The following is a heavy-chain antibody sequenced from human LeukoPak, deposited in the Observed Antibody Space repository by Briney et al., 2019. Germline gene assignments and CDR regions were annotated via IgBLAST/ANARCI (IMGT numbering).Heavy chain of an antibody. CDR3: AKDYGDYSGYFQH. J-gene: IGHJ1*01. Sequence: HTGGSLRLSCAASGFTFDDYAMHWVRHAPGEGLEWVSGISWNSGSIGYADSVKGRFTISRDNAKNSLYLQMNSLRAEDTALYYCAKDYGDYSGYFQHWGQGTLVTVSS. V-gene: IGHV3-9*01. D-gene: IGHD4-17*01. CDR2: ISWNSGSI. CDR1: GFTFDDYA.